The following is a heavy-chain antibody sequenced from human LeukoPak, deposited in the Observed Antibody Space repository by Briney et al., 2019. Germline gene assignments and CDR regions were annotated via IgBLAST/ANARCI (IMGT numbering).Heavy chain of an antibody. CDR2: IYYSGST. CDR3: ARASTLRTYYDFWSLDYGMDV. D-gene: IGHD3-3*01. Sequence: SETLSLTCTASGGSVSSGSYYWSWIRQPPGKGLEWIGYIYYSGSTNYNPSLKSRVTISVDTSKNQFSLKLSSVTAADTAVYYCARASTLRTYYDFWSLDYGMDVWGQGTTVTVSS. J-gene: IGHJ6*02. CDR1: GGSVSSGSYY. V-gene: IGHV4-61*01.